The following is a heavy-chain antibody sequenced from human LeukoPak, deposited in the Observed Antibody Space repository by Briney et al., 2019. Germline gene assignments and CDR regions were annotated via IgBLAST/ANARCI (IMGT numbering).Heavy chain of an antibody. J-gene: IGHJ5*02. CDR2: MNPNSGNT. CDR1: GYTFTSYD. D-gene: IGHD2-2*02. Sequence: ASVKVSCKASGYTFTSYDINWVRQATGQGLEWMGWMNPNSGNTGYAQKCQGRVTKTRNTSRSTAYMELSSLRSDDTAVYYCARPRVPAAISYNWFDPWGQGTLVTVSS. CDR3: ARPRVPAAISYNWFDP. V-gene: IGHV1-8*01.